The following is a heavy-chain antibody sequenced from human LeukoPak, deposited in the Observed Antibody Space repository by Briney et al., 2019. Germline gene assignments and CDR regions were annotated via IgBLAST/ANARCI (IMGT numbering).Heavy chain of an antibody. V-gene: IGHV4-59*12. CDR1: GGSISSYY. D-gene: IGHD3-10*01. Sequence: SETLSLTCTVSGGSISSYYWSWIRQPPGKGLEWVGYIYYSGSTNYNPSLKSRVTISVDTSKNQFSLKLSSVTAADTAVYYCARVSLVRGAPDYYFDYWGQGTLVTVSS. CDR2: IYYSGST. J-gene: IGHJ4*02. CDR3: ARVSLVRGAPDYYFDY.